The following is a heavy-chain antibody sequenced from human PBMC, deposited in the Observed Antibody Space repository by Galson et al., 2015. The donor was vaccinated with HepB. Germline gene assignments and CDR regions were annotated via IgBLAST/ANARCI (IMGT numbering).Heavy chain of an antibody. D-gene: IGHD6-19*01. CDR3: AREEGSGWGPPDGY. V-gene: IGHV3-33*08. Sequence: SLRLSCAASGFTFSSYGMHWVRQAPGKGLEWVAVIWYDGSNKYYADSVKGRFTISRDNSENTLYLQMNSLRAEDTAVYYCAREEGSGWGPPDGYWGQGTLVTVSS. CDR1: GFTFSSYG. CDR2: IWYDGSNK. J-gene: IGHJ4*02.